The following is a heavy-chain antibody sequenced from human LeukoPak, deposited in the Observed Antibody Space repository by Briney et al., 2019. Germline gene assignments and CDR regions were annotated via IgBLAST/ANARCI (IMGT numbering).Heavy chain of an antibody. CDR1: GISFSSSH. D-gene: IGHD4-17*01. Sequence: PGGSLRLSCAASGISFSSSHMHWVRQAPGRGLEWVAGISSDGSGTYYADSVKGRFTISRDNSKNTLYLQMDSLRTEDTAVYYCARGTVSLYFDYWGQGTLVTVSS. V-gene: IGHV3-30*04. J-gene: IGHJ4*02. CDR2: ISSDGSGT. CDR3: ARGTVSLYFDY.